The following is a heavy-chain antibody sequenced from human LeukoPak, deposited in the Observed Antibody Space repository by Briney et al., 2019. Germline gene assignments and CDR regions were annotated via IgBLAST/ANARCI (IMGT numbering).Heavy chain of an antibody. CDR2: MNPNSGNT. CDR1: GYTFTSYD. D-gene: IGHD1-20*01. Sequence: GASVKVSCKASGYTFTSYDINWVRQATGQGLEWMGWMNPNSGNTGYAQKFQGRVTMTRNTSISTAYMELSSLRSEDTAVYYCARGHGVWGHNWNDLDYWGQGTLVTVSS. V-gene: IGHV1-8*01. J-gene: IGHJ4*02. CDR3: ARGHGVWGHNWNDLDY.